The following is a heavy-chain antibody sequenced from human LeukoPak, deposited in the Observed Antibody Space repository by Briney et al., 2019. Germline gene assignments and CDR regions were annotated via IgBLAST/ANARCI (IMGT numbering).Heavy chain of an antibody. D-gene: IGHD2-15*01. Sequence: GGSLRLSCSASGFSVSTYGMHWVRQAPGKGLEYVSAISRNGISTYYVDSVQGRFTISRDNSKNTLYLQMNSLRAEDTAVYYCARSVGYCSGGSCPAYGIDVWGQGTTVTVSS. CDR2: ISRNGIST. CDR3: ARSVGYCSGGSCPAYGIDV. V-gene: IGHV3-64*04. CDR1: GFSVSTYG. J-gene: IGHJ6*02.